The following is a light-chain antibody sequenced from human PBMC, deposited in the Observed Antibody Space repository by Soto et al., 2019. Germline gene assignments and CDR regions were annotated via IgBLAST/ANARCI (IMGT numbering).Light chain of an antibody. J-gene: IGLJ2*01. V-gene: IGLV1-40*01. CDR1: SSNIGAGHD. CDR2: DNG. CDR3: QSYDSSLTDVV. Sequence: QSVLTQPPSVSGAPGQRVTISCTGSSSNIGAGHDVYWYQQLPGTAPQLLISDNGHRPSGVPDRFSGSKSGTSASLAITGLQAEDEADYYCQSYDSSLTDVVFGGGTKLTVL.